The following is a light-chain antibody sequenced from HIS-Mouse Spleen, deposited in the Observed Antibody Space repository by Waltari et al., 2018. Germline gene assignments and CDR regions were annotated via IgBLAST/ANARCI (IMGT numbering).Light chain of an antibody. CDR1: QGIRKD. J-gene: IGKJ2*01. Sequence: DIQMTQSPSSLSASVGDRVTITCRASQGIRKDLGWYQQKPGKAPKRLIHAASSLQSGVPSRFSGSGSGTEFTLTISSLQPEDFATYYCLQHNSYPYTFGQGTKLEIK. CDR3: LQHNSYPYT. V-gene: IGKV1-17*01. CDR2: AAS.